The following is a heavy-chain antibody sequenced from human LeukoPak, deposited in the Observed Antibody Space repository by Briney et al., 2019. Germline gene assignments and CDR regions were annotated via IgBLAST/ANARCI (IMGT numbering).Heavy chain of an antibody. Sequence: SQTLSLSCAISGDSVSSNSAAWNWIRQSPSRGLEWLGRTYYRSKWYNGYAVSVKSRITINPDTSKNQFSLQLNSVTPEDTAAYYCVAVVMVRGAYVHWFDPWGQGALVTVSS. V-gene: IGHV6-1*01. J-gene: IGHJ5*02. CDR2: TYYRSKWYN. D-gene: IGHD3-10*01. CDR3: VAVVMVRGAYVHWFDP. CDR1: GDSVSSNSAA.